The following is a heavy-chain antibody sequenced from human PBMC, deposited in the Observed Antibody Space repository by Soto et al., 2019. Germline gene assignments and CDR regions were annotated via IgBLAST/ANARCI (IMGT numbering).Heavy chain of an antibody. CDR2: IYPGDSDT. Sequence: LGESLKISCKGSGYSFTSYWIGWVRQMPGKGLEWMGIIYPGDSDTRYSPSFQGQVTISADKSISTAYLQWSSLKASDTAMYYCAREIRDEFWSGYLDVWGQGTPVTGSS. J-gene: IGHJ6*02. V-gene: IGHV5-51*01. CDR3: AREIRDEFWSGYLDV. CDR1: GYSFTSYW. D-gene: IGHD3-3*01.